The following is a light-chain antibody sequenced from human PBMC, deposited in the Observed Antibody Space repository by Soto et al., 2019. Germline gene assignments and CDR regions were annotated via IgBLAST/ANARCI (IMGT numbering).Light chain of an antibody. CDR2: LGS. V-gene: IGKV2-28*01. J-gene: IGKJ5*01. CDR1: QSLLHSNGYNY. Sequence: DIVMTQSPLSLPVTPGEPASISCRSSQSLLHSNGYNYLDWYLQKPGQSPQLLIYLGSNRASGVPDRFSDSGSGTDFTLKISRVEAEDVGVYYCMQALQTPLTFGQGTRLDIK. CDR3: MQALQTPLT.